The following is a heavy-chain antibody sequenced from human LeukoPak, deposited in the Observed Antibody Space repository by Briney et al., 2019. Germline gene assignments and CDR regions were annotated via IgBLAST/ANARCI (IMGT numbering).Heavy chain of an antibody. Sequence: SETLFLTCTVSGGSISSSTYYWGWIRQPPGKGLEWIGSIYYTGSTYYSPSLKSRVSISVDTSKNQFSLKLSSVTAADTAVYYCARPRDYTVTNSFDYWGQGTLVPVSS. CDR1: GGSISSSTYY. CDR2: IYYTGST. J-gene: IGHJ4*02. CDR3: ARPRDYTVTNSFDY. V-gene: IGHV4-39*07. D-gene: IGHD4-11*01.